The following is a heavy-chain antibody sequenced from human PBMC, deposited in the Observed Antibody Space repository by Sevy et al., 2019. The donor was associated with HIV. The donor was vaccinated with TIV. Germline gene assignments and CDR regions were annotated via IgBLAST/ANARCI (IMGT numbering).Heavy chain of an antibody. V-gene: IGHV1-18*01. CDR3: ARGYCSGGSCYSYDY. CDR2: ISAYNGNT. CDR1: GYTFTSYG. J-gene: IGHJ4*02. Sequence: ASVMVSCKASGYTFTSYGISWVRQAPGQGLEWMGWISAYNGNTNYAQKLQGRVTMTTDTSTSTAYMELRSLRSDDTAVYYCARGYCSGGSCYSYDYWGQGTLVTVSS. D-gene: IGHD2-15*01.